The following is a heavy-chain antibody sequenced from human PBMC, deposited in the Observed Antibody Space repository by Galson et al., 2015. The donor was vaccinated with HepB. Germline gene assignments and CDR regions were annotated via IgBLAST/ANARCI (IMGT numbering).Heavy chain of an antibody. V-gene: IGHV1-2*04. CDR1: GYTFTGYY. CDR2: INPNSGGT. CDR3: ARSHYYDSSGYDY. Sequence: SVKVSCKASGYTFTGYYMHWVRQAPGQGLEWMGWINPNSGGTNYAQKFQGWVTMTRDTSISTAYMELSRLRSDDTAVYYCARSHYYDSSGYDYWGQGTLVTVSS. D-gene: IGHD3-22*01. J-gene: IGHJ4*02.